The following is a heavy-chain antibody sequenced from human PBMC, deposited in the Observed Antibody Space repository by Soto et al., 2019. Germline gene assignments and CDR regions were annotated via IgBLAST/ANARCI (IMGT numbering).Heavy chain of an antibody. J-gene: IGHJ6*02. V-gene: IGHV3-49*03. Sequence: GGSLRLSCTASGFTFGDYAMSWFRQAPGKGLEWVGFIRSKAYGGTTEYAASVKGRFTISRDDSKSIAYLQMNSLKTEDTAVYYCTRDGDCSSTSCYTVLYGMDVWGQGTTVTVSS. CDR1: GFTFGDYA. CDR3: TRDGDCSSTSCYTVLYGMDV. CDR2: IRSKAYGGTT. D-gene: IGHD2-2*02.